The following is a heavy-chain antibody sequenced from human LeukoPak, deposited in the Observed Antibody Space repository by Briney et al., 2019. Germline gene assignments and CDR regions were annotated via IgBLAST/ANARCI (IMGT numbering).Heavy chain of an antibody. Sequence: PGRSLRLSCAASGFSFSTYGMFWVRQAPGKGLEWVGVISYDGSNQYYADSVKGRFTISRDNSKNTLYLQMDSLRAEDTAVYYCAKGDFWNGLGEYFLYWSQGILVTVSS. CDR1: GFSFSTYG. D-gene: IGHD3-3*01. J-gene: IGHJ1*01. CDR3: AKGDFWNGLGEYFLY. CDR2: ISYDGSNQ. V-gene: IGHV3-33*05.